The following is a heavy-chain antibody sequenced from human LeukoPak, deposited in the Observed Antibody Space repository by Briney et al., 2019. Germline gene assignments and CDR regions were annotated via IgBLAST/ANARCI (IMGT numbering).Heavy chain of an antibody. V-gene: IGHV4-4*02. J-gene: IGHJ4*02. D-gene: IGHD3-22*01. Sequence: SETLSLTCAVSGGSISSSNWWSWVRQPPGMGLEWIGEIYHSGSTNYNPSLKSRVTISVDKSKNQFSLKLSSVTAADTAVYYCARTTYYYDSSDHLFDYWGQGTLVTVSS. CDR2: IYHSGST. CDR1: GGSISSSNW. CDR3: ARTTYYYDSSDHLFDY.